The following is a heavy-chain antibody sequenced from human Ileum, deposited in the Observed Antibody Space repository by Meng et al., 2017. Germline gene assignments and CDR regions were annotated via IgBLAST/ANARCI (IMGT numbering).Heavy chain of an antibody. CDR1: GYSFTSYW. D-gene: IGHD5-24*01. Sequence: GESLKISCKGSGYSFTSYWIGWVRQVPGKGPEWMGIIDPRGSDTKYSPSFRGQVTISVDESLSTAYLQWSGLKASDSGIYYCARQMATIKGLFDLWSQGTLVTVSS. V-gene: IGHV5-51*01. CDR3: ARQMATIKGLFDL. CDR2: IDPRGSDT. J-gene: IGHJ4*02.